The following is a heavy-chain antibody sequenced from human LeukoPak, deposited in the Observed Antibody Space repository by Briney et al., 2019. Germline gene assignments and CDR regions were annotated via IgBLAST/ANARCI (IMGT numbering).Heavy chain of an antibody. Sequence: PGGSLRLSCAASGFTFSSYSMNWVRQAPGEGLEWVSYISSLSGSIYYADSVKGRFTISRDNAKNSLYLQMDSLRAEDTAVYYCARGEFDGGVYFDYWGQGTLVTVSS. V-gene: IGHV3-48*01. D-gene: IGHD3-16*01. CDR1: GFTFSSYS. CDR2: ISSLSGSI. CDR3: ARGEFDGGVYFDY. J-gene: IGHJ4*02.